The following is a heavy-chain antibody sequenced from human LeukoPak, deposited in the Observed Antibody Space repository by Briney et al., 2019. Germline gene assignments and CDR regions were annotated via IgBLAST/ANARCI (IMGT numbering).Heavy chain of an antibody. Sequence: GGSLRLSCAASGFTFSSYSMNWVRQAPGKGLEWVSSISSSSSYIYYADSVKGRFTISRDNAKNSLYLQMNSLRAEDTAVYYCASPRGIQLWYHLDYWGQGTLVTVSS. V-gene: IGHV3-21*01. CDR1: GFTFSSYS. D-gene: IGHD5-18*01. CDR3: ASPRGIQLWYHLDY. CDR2: ISSSSSYI. J-gene: IGHJ4*02.